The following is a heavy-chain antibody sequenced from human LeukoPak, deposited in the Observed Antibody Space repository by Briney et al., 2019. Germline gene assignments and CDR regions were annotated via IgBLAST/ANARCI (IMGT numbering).Heavy chain of an antibody. CDR2: VSAYNGNT. CDR1: GYTFTTYS. CDR3: ARGGTTRDYYYMDV. J-gene: IGHJ6*03. Sequence: GPVKVSCKASGYTFTTYSISWVRQAPGQGLEWMGWVSAYNGNTYYAQKFQGRVTMTTDTSTNTAYMELRSLVFDDTAVYYCARGGTTRDYYYMDVWGKGTTVTVSS. V-gene: IGHV1-18*01. D-gene: IGHD1-7*01.